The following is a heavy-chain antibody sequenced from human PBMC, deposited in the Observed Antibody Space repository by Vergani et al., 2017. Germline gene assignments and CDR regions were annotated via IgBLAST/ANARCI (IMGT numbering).Heavy chain of an antibody. CDR3: ANLDY. CDR2: IYYSGST. CDR1: GGSISSYY. Sequence: QVQLQESGPGLVKPSETLSLTCTVSGGSISSYYWSWIRQPPGKGLEWIGYIYYSGSTNYNPSLKSRVTISVDTSKNQFSLKLSSVTAADTAVYYCANLDYWGQGTLVTVSS. V-gene: IGHV4-59*01. J-gene: IGHJ4*02.